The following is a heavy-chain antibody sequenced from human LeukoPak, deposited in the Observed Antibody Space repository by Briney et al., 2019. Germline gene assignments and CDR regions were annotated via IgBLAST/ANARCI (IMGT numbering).Heavy chain of an antibody. J-gene: IGHJ6*02. CDR3: AREQGNRITGTTGSDMDV. Sequence: ASVKVSCKASGYTFTGYYMHWVRQAPGQGLEWMGRINPNSGGTNYAQKFQGRVAMTRDTSISTAYMELSRLRSDDTAVYYCAREQGNRITGTTGSDMDVWGQGTTVTVSS. CDR1: GYTFTGYY. V-gene: IGHV1-2*06. CDR2: INPNSGGT. D-gene: IGHD1-7*01.